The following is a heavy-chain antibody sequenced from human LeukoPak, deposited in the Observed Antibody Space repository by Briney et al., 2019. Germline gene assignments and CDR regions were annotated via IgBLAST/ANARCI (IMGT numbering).Heavy chain of an antibody. CDR3: ARGRNYYDSSGYYPNDAFDI. V-gene: IGHV3-48*03. D-gene: IGHD3-22*01. CDR2: ISSSGSTI. J-gene: IGHJ3*02. Sequence: GGSLRLSCAASGFTFSGYEMNWVRQAPGKGLEWVSYISSSGSTIYYADSVKGRFTISRDNSKNTLYLQMNSLRAEDTAVYYCARGRNYYDSSGYYPNDAFDIWGQGTMVTVSS. CDR1: GFTFSGYE.